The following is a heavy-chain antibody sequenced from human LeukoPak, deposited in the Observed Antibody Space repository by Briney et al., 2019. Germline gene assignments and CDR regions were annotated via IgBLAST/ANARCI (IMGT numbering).Heavy chain of an antibody. V-gene: IGHV3-23*01. CDR1: GFTFSSYA. CDR2: ISGSGGST. D-gene: IGHD3-10*01. J-gene: IGHJ4*02. Sequence: PGGSLRLSCAASGFTFSSYAMSWVRQAPGKGLECVSAISGSGGSTYYADSVKGRFTISRDNSKNTLYLQMNSLRAEDTAVYYLLKENRLPWFGELADYWGQGTLDSVPS. CDR3: LKENRLPWFGELADY.